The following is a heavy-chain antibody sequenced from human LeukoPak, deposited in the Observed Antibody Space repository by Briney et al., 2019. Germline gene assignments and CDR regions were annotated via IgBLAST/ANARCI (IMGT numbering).Heavy chain of an antibody. V-gene: IGHV3-33*06. CDR3: AKEATVSTYYYYYYIDV. Sequence: PGGTLRLSCAASVFTFSSYGMHWVPRAPGKGLECGAVIWYDGSNKYYADSAKGRFTISRDNSKNTLYLQMNSLRAEDTAVYYCAKEATVSTYYYYYYIDVWGKGTTVTVSS. CDR1: VFTFSSYG. CDR2: IWYDGSNK. D-gene: IGHD4-17*01. J-gene: IGHJ6*03.